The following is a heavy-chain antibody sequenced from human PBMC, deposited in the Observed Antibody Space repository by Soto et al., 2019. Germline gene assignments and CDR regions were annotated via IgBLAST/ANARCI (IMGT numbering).Heavy chain of an antibody. CDR3: ARGHIVSSNFYFMEV. Sequence: TLSLTCSVSGGSISSGRSYYWSWIRQHPGKGLEWIGYIYYSGSTYYNPSLKSRVTISVDTSKNQFSLEVNSVTAADSAVYYCARGHIVSSNFYFMEVWGQGTTVPVSS. J-gene: IGHJ6*03. CDR2: IYYSGST. D-gene: IGHD3-16*02. CDR1: GGSISSGRSYY. V-gene: IGHV4-31*03.